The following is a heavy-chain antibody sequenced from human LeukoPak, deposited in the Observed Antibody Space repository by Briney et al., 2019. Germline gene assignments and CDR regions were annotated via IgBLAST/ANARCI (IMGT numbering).Heavy chain of an antibody. CDR1: GFTFRSYS. J-gene: IGHJ4*02. Sequence: PGGSLRLSCAASGFTFRSYSMNWVRQAPGKGLEWVSSISSSSRYIYDADSVKGRFTISRDNAKNSLYLQMNSLRTEDTAVYYCARAHIAVAGAVDYWGQGTLVTVSS. V-gene: IGHV3-21*01. D-gene: IGHD6-19*01. CDR2: ISSSSRYI. CDR3: ARAHIAVAGAVDY.